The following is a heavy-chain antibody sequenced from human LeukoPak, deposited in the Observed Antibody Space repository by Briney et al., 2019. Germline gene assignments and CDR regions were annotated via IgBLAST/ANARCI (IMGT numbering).Heavy chain of an antibody. CDR2: ISSGGSAI. D-gene: IGHD6-6*01. V-gene: IGHV3-48*03. Sequence: GGSLRLSCGASGFTFSSYEMNWVRQAPGKGLEWVSYISSGGSAIYYADSVKGRFTISRDNAKNSLYLQMNSLRAEDTAVYYCARNDYSSSSYFYWGQGTLVTASS. J-gene: IGHJ4*02. CDR1: GFTFSSYE. CDR3: ARNDYSSSSYFY.